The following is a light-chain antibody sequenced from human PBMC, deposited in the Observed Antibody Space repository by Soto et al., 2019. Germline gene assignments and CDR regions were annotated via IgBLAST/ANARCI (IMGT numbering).Light chain of an antibody. CDR2: GAS. CDR1: QSVSSN. Sequence: EIVMTQSPATLSVSPGERATLSCRASQSVSSNLAWYRQKPGQAPRLLIYGASTRATGLPGRFSGSGSGTEFSITVSSLQSEDFGVYDRQQYNNWPPMYTFGQGTKLEIK. V-gene: IGKV3-15*01. J-gene: IGKJ2*01. CDR3: QQYNNWPPMYT.